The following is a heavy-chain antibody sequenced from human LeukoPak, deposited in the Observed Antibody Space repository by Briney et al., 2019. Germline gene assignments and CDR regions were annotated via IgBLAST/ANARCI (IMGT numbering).Heavy chain of an antibody. D-gene: IGHD1-7*01. V-gene: IGHV4-59*08. CDR1: GGSISSYY. CDR2: IYYSGST. CDR3: ARHLDLNWYFDL. J-gene: IGHJ2*01. Sequence: SETLSLTCTVSGGSISSYYWSWIRQPPGKGLEWIGYIYYSGSTNYNPSLKSRVTISVDTSKSQFSLKLSSVTAADTAVYYCARHLDLNWYFDLWGRGTLVTVSS.